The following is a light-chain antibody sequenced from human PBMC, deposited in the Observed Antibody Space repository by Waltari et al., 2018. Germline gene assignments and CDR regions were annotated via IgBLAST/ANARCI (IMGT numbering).Light chain of an antibody. V-gene: IGLV2-18*02. CDR1: CSDVGGENR. CDR3: SSYTANTRF. Sequence: QSALTQPPSVSGPPGQSVTISCSVTCSDVGGENRVSWYQQPPAPAPKLVIYDVHNRPSGVSHRFSGSRSGNTASLTISGLQAEDEADYYCSSYTANTRFFGGGTKLTVL. J-gene: IGLJ2*01. CDR2: DVH.